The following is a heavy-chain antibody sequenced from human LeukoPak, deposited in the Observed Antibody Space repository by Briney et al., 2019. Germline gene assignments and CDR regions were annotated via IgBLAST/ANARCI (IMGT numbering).Heavy chain of an antibody. CDR1: GGSIRSHY. Sequence: SETLCLTCTVSGGSIRSHYWNWIRQTPGKGLEWIGYIDYTWNTNYSPSLKSRVTMSLDMSKNQFSLEMNSVTAADTAMFYCARLDRPGGRTGDVFDIWGQGTMVTVSS. CDR3: ARLDRPGGRTGDVFDI. D-gene: IGHD3-22*01. V-gene: IGHV4-59*08. CDR2: IDYTWNT. J-gene: IGHJ3*02.